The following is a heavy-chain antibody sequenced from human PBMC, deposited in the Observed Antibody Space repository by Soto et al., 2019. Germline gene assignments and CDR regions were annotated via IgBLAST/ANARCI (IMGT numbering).Heavy chain of an antibody. CDR3: TKRRSARPGFDAFDL. Sequence: SGASLRLSCVASGFTFEDYSLHWVRQVPGKGLEWVAGISGNSGSSGYADSVRGRFTVSRDNAKNSLFLQMSSLSPEDTALYYCTKRRSARPGFDAFDLWGQGTMVTVSS. D-gene: IGHD3-10*01. CDR2: ISGNSGSS. CDR1: GFTFEDYS. V-gene: IGHV3-9*01. J-gene: IGHJ3*01.